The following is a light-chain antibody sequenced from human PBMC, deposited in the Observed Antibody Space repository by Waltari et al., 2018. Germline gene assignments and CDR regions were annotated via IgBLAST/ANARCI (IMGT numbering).Light chain of an antibody. J-gene: IGLJ3*02. CDR1: RSNIENNY. V-gene: IGLV1-47*01. Sequence: QSVLTQPPSTSGTPGQAVTISCSGSRSNIENNYVYWYQQLPGTAPKLLVYWNNRRPSGLTDRFFASKSGTSASLAISGLRSEDEGDYYCLAWDASLSGWVFGGGTKVTVL. CDR2: WNN. CDR3: LAWDASLSGWV.